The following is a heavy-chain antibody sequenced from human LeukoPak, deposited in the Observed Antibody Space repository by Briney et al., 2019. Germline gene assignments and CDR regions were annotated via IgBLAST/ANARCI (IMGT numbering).Heavy chain of an antibody. CDR1: GFTFSSYG. V-gene: IGHV3-30*18. D-gene: IGHD6-13*01. Sequence: QPGGSLRLSCAASGFTFSSYGMHWVRQAPGKGLEWVAVISYDGSNKYYADSVKGRFTISRDNSKNTLYLQMSSLRAEDTAVYYCVKVRYSSSWYEGGQYFDYWGQGTLVTVSS. J-gene: IGHJ4*02. CDR3: VKVRYSSSWYEGGQYFDY. CDR2: ISYDGSNK.